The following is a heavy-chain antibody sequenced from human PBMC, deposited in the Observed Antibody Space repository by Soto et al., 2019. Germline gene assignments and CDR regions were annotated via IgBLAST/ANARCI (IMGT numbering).Heavy chain of an antibody. Sequence: QVQLVQSGAEVTKPGASVKLSCKASGYTFTSYYIHWVRQAPGQGLEWVAMINPGGGRTKNAQMFQGRLTLTRDTSTGTVDMELSSLTSADTAVYYCARGPSCGGDCYLFDYWGQGSLVTVSS. CDR1: GYTFTSYY. V-gene: IGHV1-46*01. J-gene: IGHJ4*02. D-gene: IGHD2-21*02. CDR2: INPGGGRT. CDR3: ARGPSCGGDCYLFDY.